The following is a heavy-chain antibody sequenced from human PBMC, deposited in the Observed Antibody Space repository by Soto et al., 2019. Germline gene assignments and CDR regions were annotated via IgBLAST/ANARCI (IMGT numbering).Heavy chain of an antibody. CDR3: ARGLLLYFDWLLLCWFGS. CDR1: GYTFTSYG. Sequence: QVQLVQSGAEVKKPGASVKVSCKASGYTFTSYGISWVRQAPGQGLEWMGWISAYNGNTNYAQKLQGRVTMTTDTSTSTAYMELRSLRSDDTAVYYCARGLLLYFDWLLLCWFGSWGQGTLVTVSS. D-gene: IGHD3-9*01. J-gene: IGHJ5*01. CDR2: ISAYNGNT. V-gene: IGHV1-18*01.